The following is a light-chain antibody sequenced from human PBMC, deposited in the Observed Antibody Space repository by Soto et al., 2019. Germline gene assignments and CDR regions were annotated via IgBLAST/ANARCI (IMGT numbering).Light chain of an antibody. CDR2: SAS. Sequence: SEMTQSPLSASVGDRVTITCRASYDIRNYLAWYQQRPGTVPKLLIYSASTLQSGVPSRFSGSGSGTHFTLTINSLQPEDXATYYCQKYNXVPVTFGQGXRL. CDR3: QKYNXVPVT. CDR1: YDIRNY. J-gene: IGKJ5*01. V-gene: IGKV1-27*01.